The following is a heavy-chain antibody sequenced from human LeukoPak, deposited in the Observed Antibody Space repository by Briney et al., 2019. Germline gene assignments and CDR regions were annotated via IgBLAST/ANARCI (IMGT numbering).Heavy chain of an antibody. V-gene: IGHV3-21*04. CDR2: ISSSSSYI. D-gene: IGHD2-2*01. CDR3: AKDGDFGVVVPAAHFDY. Sequence: GGSLRLSCAASGFTFSSYSMNWVRQAPGKGLEWVSSISSSSSYIYYADSVKGRFTISRDNSKNTLYLQMNSLRAEDTAVYYCAKDGDFGVVVPAAHFDYWGQGTLVTVSS. J-gene: IGHJ4*02. CDR1: GFTFSSYS.